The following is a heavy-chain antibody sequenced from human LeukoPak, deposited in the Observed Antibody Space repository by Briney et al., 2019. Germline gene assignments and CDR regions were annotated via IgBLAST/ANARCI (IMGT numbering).Heavy chain of an antibody. D-gene: IGHD3-22*01. J-gene: IGHJ4*02. CDR3: ARVYDSSGYYFVDY. CDR2: ISYDGSNK. V-gene: IGHV3-30*01. CDR1: GFTFSSYA. Sequence: GGSLRLSCAASGFTFSSYAMHWVRQAPGEGLEWVAVISYDGSNKYYADSVKGRFTISRDNSKNTLYLQMNSLRAEDTAVYYCARVYDSSGYYFVDYWGQGTLVTVSS.